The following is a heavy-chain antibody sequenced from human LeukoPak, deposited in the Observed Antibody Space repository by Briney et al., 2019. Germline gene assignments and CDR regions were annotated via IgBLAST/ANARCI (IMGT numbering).Heavy chain of an antibody. J-gene: IGHJ4*02. CDR2: ISSSSSFI. V-gene: IGHV3-21*01. D-gene: IGHD5-18*01. Sequence: PGGSLRLSCAASGFTFSSYSMNWVRQAPGKGLEWVSSISSSSSFIYYGDSMKGRFTISRDNSKNTLYLQMNSLRAEDTAVYYCARDLSGIAGYTYGRGIDYWGQGTLVTVSS. CDR1: GFTFSSYS. CDR3: ARDLSGIAGYTYGRGIDY.